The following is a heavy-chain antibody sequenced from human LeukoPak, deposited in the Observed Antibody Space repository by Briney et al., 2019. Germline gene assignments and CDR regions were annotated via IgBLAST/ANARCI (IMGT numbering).Heavy chain of an antibody. CDR1: GFTFSSSA. V-gene: IGHV3-23*01. Sequence: GGSLRLSCAASGFTFSSSAMSWVRQAPGKGLEWVSTISGSGSGSSTYYADSVKGRFTISRDNSKNTLYLQMNSLRAEDTAVYYCARSSRELGGYAPWELMPPFDYWGQGTLVTVSS. J-gene: IGHJ4*02. CDR3: ARSSRELGGYAPWELMPPFDY. CDR2: ISGSGSGSST. D-gene: IGHD1-7*01.